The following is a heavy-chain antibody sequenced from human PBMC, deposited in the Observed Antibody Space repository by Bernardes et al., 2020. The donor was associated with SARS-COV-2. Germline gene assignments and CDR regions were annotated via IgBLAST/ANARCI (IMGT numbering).Heavy chain of an antibody. Sequence: GGSLRLSCAASEFSFSNYALSWVRQAPGQGLEWVSGISSSDGGTAYADSVKGRFTISRDNSKNTLYLQMNSLRAEDTAVYYCAKDAFGGIWSYSWGDFDYWGQGTLVTVSS. V-gene: IGHV3-23*01. CDR2: ISSSDGGT. J-gene: IGHJ4*02. CDR1: EFSFSNYA. D-gene: IGHD1-26*01. CDR3: AKDAFGGIWSYSWGDFDY.